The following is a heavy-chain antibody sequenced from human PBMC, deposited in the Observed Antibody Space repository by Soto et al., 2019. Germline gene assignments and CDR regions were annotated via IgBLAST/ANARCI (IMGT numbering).Heavy chain of an antibody. CDR2: IDPSDSQT. J-gene: IGHJ4*02. D-gene: IGHD3-22*01. V-gene: IGHV5-10-1*01. CDR3: ARQIYDSDSGPNFKYYFDS. Sequence: PGESLNISFTGSGSSFAGYGITWVRQMPGTGMEWMGRIDPSDSQTYYSPSFRGHVTISAAKSITTVFLQWSSLRASDTAMYYCARQIYDSDSGPNFKYYFDSWGQGTLVTVSS. CDR1: GSSFAGYG.